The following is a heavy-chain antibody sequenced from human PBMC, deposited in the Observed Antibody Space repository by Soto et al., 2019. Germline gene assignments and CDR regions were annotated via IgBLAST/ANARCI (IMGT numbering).Heavy chain of an antibody. CDR2: IWYDGSNK. CDR1: GFTFSSYG. CDR3: ARDLSRGYSYGSGY. Sequence: QVQLVESGGGVVQPGRSLRLSCAASGFTFSSYGMHWVRQAPGKGLEWVAVIWYDGSNKYYADSVKGRFTISRDNSKNTLYLQMNSLRAEDTAVYYCARDLSRGYSYGSGYWGQGTLVTVSS. D-gene: IGHD5-18*01. J-gene: IGHJ4*02. V-gene: IGHV3-33*01.